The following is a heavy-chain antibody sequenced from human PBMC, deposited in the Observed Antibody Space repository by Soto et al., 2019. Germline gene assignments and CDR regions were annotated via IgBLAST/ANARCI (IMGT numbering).Heavy chain of an antibody. D-gene: IGHD3-22*01. Sequence: QVQLVQSGAEVKKPGASVKVSCKASGYIFTNHYIHWVRQAPGQGLEWMGIINPSGGSTNYLQKFQGRVNMTRDTSTSKGYLELSSLRSEDTGGYFCAGADYYDRSGFYYDYWGQGTLVTVSS. CDR2: INPSGGST. V-gene: IGHV1-46*01. CDR1: GYIFTNHY. CDR3: AGADYYDRSGFYYDY. J-gene: IGHJ4*02.